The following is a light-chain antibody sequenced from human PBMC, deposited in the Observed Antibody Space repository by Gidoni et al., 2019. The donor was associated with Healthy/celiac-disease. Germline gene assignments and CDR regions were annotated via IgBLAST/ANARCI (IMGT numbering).Light chain of an antibody. J-gene: IGKJ1*01. Sequence: EIVLTQSPGTLSLSPGERATLSCRASQRVSSSYLAWYQQKPGQAPRRLIYGASSRATGIPDRFSGSGSGTDFTLTISRLEPEDFAVYYCQQYGSSPWTFGQGTKVEIK. CDR1: QRVSSSY. V-gene: IGKV3-20*01. CDR2: GAS. CDR3: QQYGSSPWT.